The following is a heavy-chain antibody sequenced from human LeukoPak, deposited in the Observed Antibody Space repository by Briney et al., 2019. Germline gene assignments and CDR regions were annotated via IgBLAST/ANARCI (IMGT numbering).Heavy chain of an antibody. CDR3: ARLGLKAAAGNWFDP. V-gene: IGHV4-59*08. CDR1: GGSLSSYY. CDR2: IYYSGST. Sequence: PSETLSLTCTVSGGSLSSYYWRWIRQPPGKGLEWIGYIYYSGSTNSNPSLKSRVTISIDAPKNQFSLKLSSVTAADTAVYYCARLGLKAAAGNWFDPWGQGTLVTVSS. J-gene: IGHJ5*02. D-gene: IGHD6-13*01.